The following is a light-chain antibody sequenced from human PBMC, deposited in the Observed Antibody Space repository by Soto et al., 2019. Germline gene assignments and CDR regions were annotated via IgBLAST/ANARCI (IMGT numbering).Light chain of an antibody. J-gene: IGLJ2*01. CDR3: AAWDDSLSGVV. CDR1: SSNIGSNY. Sequence: QSVLTQPPSASGTPGQRVTISCSGSSSNIGSNYVYWYQQLPGTVPQLLIYRNSEPPSGVPGRFSGSKSGTSASLATSGLRSEDEADYYCAAWDDSLSGVVFGGGTKLTVL. CDR2: RNS. V-gene: IGLV1-47*01.